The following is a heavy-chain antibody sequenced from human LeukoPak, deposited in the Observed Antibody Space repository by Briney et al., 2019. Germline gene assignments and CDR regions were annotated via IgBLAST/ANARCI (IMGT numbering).Heavy chain of an antibody. CDR3: ARDMTGGIWARATSFDH. V-gene: IGHV1-2*02. CDR1: GYTFTTFG. D-gene: IGHD1-14*01. Sequence: GASVKVSCKASGYTFTTFGINWVRQAPGQGLEWMGWINPDSGGSEYGQKFQGRVTFTSDTSSTTIYMEVRSLKSDDTAVYYCARDMTGGIWARATSFDHWGQGTLVTVSS. CDR2: INPDSGGS. J-gene: IGHJ4*02.